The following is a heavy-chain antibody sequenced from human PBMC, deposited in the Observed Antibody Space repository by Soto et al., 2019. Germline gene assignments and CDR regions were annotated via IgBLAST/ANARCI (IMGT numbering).Heavy chain of an antibody. D-gene: IGHD2-2*01. CDR2: IDHSGCT. CDR3: ARVPDR. CDR1: GGSISSGGYS. V-gene: IGHV4-30-2*01. J-gene: IGHJ5*02. Sequence: SETLSLTCAVSGGSISSGGYSWSWIRQPPGKGLEWIGYIDHSGCTYYNPSLKSRVTISVDRSKNQFSLKLSSVTAADTAVYYCARVPDRWGQGTLVTVS.